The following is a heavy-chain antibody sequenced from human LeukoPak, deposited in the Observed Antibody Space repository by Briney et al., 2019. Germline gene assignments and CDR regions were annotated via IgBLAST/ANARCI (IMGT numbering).Heavy chain of an antibody. CDR2: ISYDGSNK. Sequence: GRSLRLSCAAPGFTFSSYAMHWVRQAPGKGLEWVAVISYDGSNKYYADSVKGRFTISRDNSKNTLYLQMNSLRAEDTAVYYCARVRQWLVGMVDYWGQGTLVTVSS. J-gene: IGHJ4*02. CDR3: ARVRQWLVGMVDY. V-gene: IGHV3-30-3*01. D-gene: IGHD6-19*01. CDR1: GFTFSSYA.